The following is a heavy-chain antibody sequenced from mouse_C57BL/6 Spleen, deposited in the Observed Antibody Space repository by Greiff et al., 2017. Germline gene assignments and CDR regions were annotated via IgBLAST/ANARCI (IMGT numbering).Heavy chain of an antibody. CDR1: GFTFSSYA. CDR2: ISDGGSYT. CDR3: ARDGYYEDGYYAMDY. V-gene: IGHV5-4*01. Sequence: EVKLMESGGGLVKPGGSLKLSCAASGFTFSSYAMSWVRQTPEKRLEWVATISDGGSYTYYPDNVKGRFTISRDNAKNNLYLQMSHLKSEDTAMYYCARDGYYEDGYYAMDYWGQGTSVTVSS. D-gene: IGHD2-3*01. J-gene: IGHJ4*01.